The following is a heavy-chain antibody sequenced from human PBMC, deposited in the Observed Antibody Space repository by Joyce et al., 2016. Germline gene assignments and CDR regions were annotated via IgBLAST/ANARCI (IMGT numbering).Heavy chain of an antibody. D-gene: IGHD3-22*01. Sequence: EVQLVESGGGSVQPGRPLRLSCAASGFIFDDYAMYWVRQAPGKGLEGGSGISWNSGSIGYADSVKGRFTISRDNAKNSLYLQMNSLRAEDTALYYCAKVIDRWYNYENSGLNDAFDIWGQGTMVTVSS. CDR3: AKVIDRWYNYENSGLNDAFDI. CDR1: GFIFDDYA. V-gene: IGHV3-9*01. CDR2: ISWNSGSI. J-gene: IGHJ3*02.